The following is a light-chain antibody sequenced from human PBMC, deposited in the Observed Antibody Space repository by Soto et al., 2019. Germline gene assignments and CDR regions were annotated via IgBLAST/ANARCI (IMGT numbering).Light chain of an antibody. J-gene: IGLJ1*01. V-gene: IGLV2-18*02. CDR1: SSDVGSSNG. CDR3: SSYTSTSTYV. Sequence: LTQPPSVSGSPGQSVTFSCTGTSSDVGSSNGVSWYQQPPGTAPKLMIYDVSNRPSGVPDRFSGSKSGNTASLTISGLQAEDEADYYCSSYTSTSTYVFGTGTKVTVL. CDR2: DVS.